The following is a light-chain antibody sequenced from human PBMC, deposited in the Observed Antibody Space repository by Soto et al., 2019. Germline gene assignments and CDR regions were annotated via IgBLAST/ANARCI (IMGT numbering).Light chain of an antibody. CDR1: GSDVGSYKY. J-gene: IGLJ1*01. Sequence: QSALTQPASVSGSPGQSITISSTGTGSDVGSYKYVSWYQQHPGKAPKLIIFEVSNRPSGVSDRFSGSKSGNRASLTISGLQAEDEAEYYCSSYTSSSSLWVFGTGTKVTVL. CDR3: SSYTSSSSLWV. V-gene: IGLV2-14*01. CDR2: EVS.